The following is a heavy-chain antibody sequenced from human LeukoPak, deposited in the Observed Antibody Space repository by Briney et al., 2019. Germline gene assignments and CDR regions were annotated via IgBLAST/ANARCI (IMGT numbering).Heavy chain of an antibody. CDR3: STGSGHAFDI. CDR2: INSDGSST. J-gene: IGHJ3*02. CDR1: GFTFSSYW. V-gene: IGHV3-74*01. D-gene: IGHD3-10*01. Sequence: GGSLRLFCAASGFTFSSYWMHWVRQVPGKGLVWVSRINSDGSSTSYADSVKGRFTISRVNAKNTLCVQMNSLRAEGTAVYYCSTGSGHAFDIWGRGTMVTVSS.